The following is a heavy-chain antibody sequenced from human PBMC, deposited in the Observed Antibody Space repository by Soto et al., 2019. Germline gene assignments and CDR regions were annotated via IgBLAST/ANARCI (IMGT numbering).Heavy chain of an antibody. CDR1: GGTFSSYA. Sequence: QVQLVQSGAEVKKPGSSVKVSCKASGGTFSSYAISWVRQAPGQGLEWMGGIIPIFGTANYAQKFQGRVTITADDSTSTAYMELSSLRSEDTAVYYCARDRGGCSGGSCYPGWFDPWGQGTLVTVSS. D-gene: IGHD2-15*01. V-gene: IGHV1-69*12. CDR2: IIPIFGTA. J-gene: IGHJ5*02. CDR3: ARDRGGCSGGSCYPGWFDP.